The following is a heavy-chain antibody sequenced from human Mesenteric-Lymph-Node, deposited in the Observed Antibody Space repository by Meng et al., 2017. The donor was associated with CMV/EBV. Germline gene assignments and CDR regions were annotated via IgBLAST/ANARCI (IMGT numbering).Heavy chain of an antibody. CDR1: GYTFTASY. V-gene: IGHV1-2*02. CDR2: INPHSGGT. D-gene: IGHD5-18*01. Sequence: ASVKVSCKASGYTFTASYMHWVRQAPGQGLEWMGWINPHSGGTKYAQKFQGRVTMTRDTSISTAYMELSRLRSDDTAVYYCARDKWIQLWNDYYYYGMDVWGQGTTVTVSS. J-gene: IGHJ6*02. CDR3: ARDKWIQLWNDYYYYGMDV.